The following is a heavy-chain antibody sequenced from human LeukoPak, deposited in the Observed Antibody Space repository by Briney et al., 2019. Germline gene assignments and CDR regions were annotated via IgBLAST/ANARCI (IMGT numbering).Heavy chain of an antibody. V-gene: IGHV3-30-3*01. CDR2: ISYDGSLK. Sequence: GGSLRLSCTASGITFSTYAMHWVRQAPGKGLEWVAVISYDGSLKYYADSVKGRFTISRDNSKNTLYLQMNSLRTEDTAVFYCARDRYDYTGNLDYWGQGTLVTVSS. CDR1: GITFSTYA. CDR3: ARDRYDYTGNLDY. D-gene: IGHD2-8*02. J-gene: IGHJ4*02.